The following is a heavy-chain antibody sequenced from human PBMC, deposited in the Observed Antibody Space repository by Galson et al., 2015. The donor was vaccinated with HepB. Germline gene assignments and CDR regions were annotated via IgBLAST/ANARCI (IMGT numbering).Heavy chain of an antibody. D-gene: IGHD4-23*01. V-gene: IGHV3-30-3*01. CDR1: GFTFSSYA. J-gene: IGHJ4*02. CDR2: ISYDGSNK. Sequence: SLRLSCAASGFTFSSYAMHWVRQAPGKGLEWVAVISYDGSNKYYADSVKGRFTISRDNSKNTLYLQMNSLRAEDTAVYYCASLSRVTRGDYWGQGTLVTVSS. CDR3: ASLSRVTRGDY.